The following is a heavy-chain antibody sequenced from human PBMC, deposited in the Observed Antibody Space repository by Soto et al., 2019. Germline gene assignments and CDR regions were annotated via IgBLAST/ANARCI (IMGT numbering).Heavy chain of an antibody. J-gene: IGHJ6*02. Sequence: ASVKVSCKTSGLTFRSSAVQWVRQARGQRLEWIGWLVVGTGNTNYAQKFQQRVTISSDRSTNTVSMELSSLTSEDTAVYYCATGAYCSGGSCSDYYYYYYGMDLWGQGTTVTVS. CDR3: ATGAYCSGGSCSDYYYYYYGMDL. V-gene: IGHV1-58*01. CDR1: GLTFRSSA. CDR2: LVVGTGNT. D-gene: IGHD2-15*01.